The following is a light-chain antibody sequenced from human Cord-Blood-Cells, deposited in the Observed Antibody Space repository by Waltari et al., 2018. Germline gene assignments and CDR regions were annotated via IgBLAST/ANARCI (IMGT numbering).Light chain of an antibody. Sequence: SYELTQPPSVSVSPGQTASITCSGDKLGDKYACWYQQKPGQSPVLVIYQDSKRPAGSPERFSGSNSGNTATLTISGTQAMDEADYYCQAWDSNTAWVFGGGTKLTVL. CDR1: KLGDKY. J-gene: IGLJ3*02. V-gene: IGLV3-1*01. CDR2: QDS. CDR3: QAWDSNTAWV.